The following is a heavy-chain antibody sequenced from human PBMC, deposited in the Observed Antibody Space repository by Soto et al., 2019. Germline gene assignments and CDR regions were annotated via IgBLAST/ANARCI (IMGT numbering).Heavy chain of an antibody. J-gene: IGHJ6*02. CDR2: IDPSDSYT. CDR3: ARGSDDFRSGYLTPYYGMDV. Sequence: GESLKISCKGSGYSFTSYWISWVRQMPGKGLEWMGRIDPSDSYTNYSPSFQGHVTISADKSISTAYLQWSSLKASDTAMYYCARGSDDFRSGYLTPYYGMDVWGQGTTVTVSS. V-gene: IGHV5-10-1*01. CDR1: GYSFTSYW. D-gene: IGHD3-3*01.